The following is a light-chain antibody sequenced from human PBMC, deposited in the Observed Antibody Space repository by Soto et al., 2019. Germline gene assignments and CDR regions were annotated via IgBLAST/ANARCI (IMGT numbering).Light chain of an antibody. CDR2: DAT. CDR1: HIISKL. CDR3: QQYSDNPIT. Sequence: DIQMTQSPSTLSASVGDRVTITCRSIHIISKLLSWYQQKPGKATKLLIYDATILESGVPSRFSGSGSGTEFTLSISGLQPDDFATYSCQQYSDNPITFGQGTRLEIK. V-gene: IGKV1-5*01. J-gene: IGKJ5*01.